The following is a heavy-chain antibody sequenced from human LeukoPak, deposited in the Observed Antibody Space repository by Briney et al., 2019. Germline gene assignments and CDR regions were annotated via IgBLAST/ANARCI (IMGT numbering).Heavy chain of an antibody. V-gene: IGHV4-59*08. CDR2: IYYSGST. CDR1: GGSISSYF. CDR3: ARQEYYDILTGYYTFDY. Sequence: SETLSLTCTVSGGSISSYFWSWIRQPPGKGLEWIGYIYYSGSTNYNPSLKSRVTISVDTSKNQFSLKLSSVTAADTAVYYCARQEYYDILTGYYTFDYWGQGTLVTVSS. J-gene: IGHJ4*02. D-gene: IGHD3-9*01.